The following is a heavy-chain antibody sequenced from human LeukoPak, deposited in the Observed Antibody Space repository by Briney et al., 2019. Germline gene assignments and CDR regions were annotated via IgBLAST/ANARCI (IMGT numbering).Heavy chain of an antibody. V-gene: IGHV3-9*01. D-gene: IGHD6-13*01. CDR3: AKDFAAGNLLFDY. CDR1: GFTFDDYA. J-gene: IGHJ4*02. CDR2: ISWNSGSI. Sequence: PGGSLRLSCAASGFTFDDYAMHWVRQAPGKGLEWVSGISWNSGSIGYADSVKGRFTISRDNAKNSLYLQMNSLRAEDTALYYCAKDFAAGNLLFDYWGQGTLVTVSS.